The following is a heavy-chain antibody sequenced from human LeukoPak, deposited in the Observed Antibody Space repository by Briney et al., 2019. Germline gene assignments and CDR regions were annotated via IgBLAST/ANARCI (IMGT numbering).Heavy chain of an antibody. Sequence: PSETLSLTCAVYGGSFSGYYWSWIRQPPGKGLEWIGEINHSGSTNYNPSLKSRVTISVDTSKNQFSLKLSSVTAADTAVYYCARTSVRLVRGTFFDYWGQGTLVTVSS. CDR1: GGSFSGYY. CDR2: INHSGST. J-gene: IGHJ4*02. CDR3: ARTSVRLVRGTFFDY. D-gene: IGHD3-10*01. V-gene: IGHV4-34*01.